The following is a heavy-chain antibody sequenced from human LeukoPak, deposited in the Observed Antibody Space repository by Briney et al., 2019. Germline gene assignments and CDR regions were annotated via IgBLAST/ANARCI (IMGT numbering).Heavy chain of an antibody. CDR1: GFTFSSYA. D-gene: IGHD6-13*01. Sequence: PGGSLRLSCAAPGFTFSSYAMSCVRQAPGKGLEWVSAISGGGSGTYYADSVKGRFTISRDNSKNALYLQMNSLRVEDTAVYYCAKDLVIAVAANSDYWGQGTLVTVSS. CDR2: ISGGGSGT. CDR3: AKDLVIAVAANSDY. J-gene: IGHJ4*02. V-gene: IGHV3-23*01.